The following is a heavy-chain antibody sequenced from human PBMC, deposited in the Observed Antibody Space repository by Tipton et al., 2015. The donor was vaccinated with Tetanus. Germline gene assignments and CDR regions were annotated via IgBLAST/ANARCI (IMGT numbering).Heavy chain of an antibody. CDR2: ISSRGSDI. CDR3: AGAREGQWLVFEQHWFDS. J-gene: IGHJ5*01. V-gene: IGHV3-21*01. D-gene: IGHD6-19*01. Sequence: SLRLSCAASGFTFSSYSMNWVRQAPGKGLEWVSYISSRGSDIRYADSVKGRFTISRDNAKNSLYLQMNSLRDEDTAMYYCAGAREGQWLVFEQHWFDSWGQGTLVTVSS. CDR1: GFTFSSYS.